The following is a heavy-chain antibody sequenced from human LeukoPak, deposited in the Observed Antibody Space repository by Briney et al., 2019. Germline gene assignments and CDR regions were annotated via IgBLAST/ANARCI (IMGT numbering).Heavy chain of an antibody. Sequence: SETLSLTCAVSGGSISSGGYSWSWIRQPPGKGLEWIGYIYHSGSTYYNPSLESRVAISVDRSKNQFSLKLSSVTAADTAVYYCARDTYYDFWSGYYTNPYGMDVWGQGTTVTVSS. V-gene: IGHV4-30-2*01. CDR2: IYHSGST. CDR1: GGSISSGGYS. J-gene: IGHJ6*02. CDR3: ARDTYYDFWSGYYTNPYGMDV. D-gene: IGHD3-3*01.